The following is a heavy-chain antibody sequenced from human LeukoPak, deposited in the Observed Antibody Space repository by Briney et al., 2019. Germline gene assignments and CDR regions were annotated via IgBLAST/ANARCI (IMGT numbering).Heavy chain of an antibody. CDR2: IYYSGST. J-gene: IGHJ4*02. CDR1: GGSIGSGDYY. Sequence: PSQTLSLTCTVSGGSIGSGDYYWSWIRQPPGKGLEWIGYIYYSGSTYYNPSLKSRVTISVDTSKNQFSLKLSSVTAADTAVYYCARGWERRYSNTWGQGTLVTVSS. CDR3: ARGWERRYSNT. D-gene: IGHD4-11*01. V-gene: IGHV4-30-4*08.